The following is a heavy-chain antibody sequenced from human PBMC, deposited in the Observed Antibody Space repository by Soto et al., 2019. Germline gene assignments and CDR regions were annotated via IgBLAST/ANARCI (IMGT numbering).Heavy chain of an antibody. Sequence: ALVKVSCKASGYTFTSYAMHWVRQAPGQRLEWMGWINAGNGNTKYSQKFQGRVTITRDTSASTAYMELSSLRSEDTAVYYCASSYCSGGSCYDYYYGMDVWGQGTTVTVSS. D-gene: IGHD2-15*01. CDR2: INAGNGNT. CDR3: ASSYCSGGSCYDYYYGMDV. J-gene: IGHJ6*02. CDR1: GYTFTSYA. V-gene: IGHV1-3*01.